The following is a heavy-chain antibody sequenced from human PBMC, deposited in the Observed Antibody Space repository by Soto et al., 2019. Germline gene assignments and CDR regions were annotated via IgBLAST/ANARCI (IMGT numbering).Heavy chain of an antibody. D-gene: IGHD6-6*01. CDR1: GFTFSSYA. J-gene: IGHJ6*02. CDR3: ARAEYSSSVGYYYYGMDV. CDR2: ISSSSSYT. V-gene: IGHV3-11*06. Sequence: GGSLRLSCAASGFTFSSYAMSWIRQAPGKGLEWVSYISSSSSYTNYADSVKGRFTISRDNAKNSLYLQMNSLRAEDTAVYYCARAEYSSSVGYYYYGMDVWGQGTTVTVSS.